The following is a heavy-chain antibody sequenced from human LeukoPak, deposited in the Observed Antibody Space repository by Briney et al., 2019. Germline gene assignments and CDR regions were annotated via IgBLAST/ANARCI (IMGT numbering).Heavy chain of an antibody. V-gene: IGHV3-21*01. CDR2: ITSPVGHI. CDR1: GFTFSTYS. J-gene: IGHJ4*02. Sequence: PGGSLRLSCAASGFTFSTYSMNWVRQAPGKGLEWVSSITSPVGHIYYADSLKGRITISRDNARSSLYLQMNSLRAEDTAVYYCATDGRSSGWYGFDYWGQGTLVTVSS. D-gene: IGHD6-19*01. CDR3: ATDGRSSGWYGFDY.